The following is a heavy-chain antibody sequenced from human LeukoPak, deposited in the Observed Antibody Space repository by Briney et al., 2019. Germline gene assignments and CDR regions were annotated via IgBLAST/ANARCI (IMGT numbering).Heavy chain of an antibody. CDR2: IYHSGST. D-gene: IGHD2-21*02. J-gene: IGHJ6*03. V-gene: IGHV4-38-2*02. Sequence: SETLSLTCTVSGYSISSGYYWGWIRQPPGKGLEWIGSIYHSGSTYYNPSLKSRVTISVDTSKNQFSLKLSSVTAADTAVYYCARTVTADYYYYYMDVWGKGTTVTISS. CDR1: GYSISSGYY. CDR3: ARTVTADYYYYYMDV.